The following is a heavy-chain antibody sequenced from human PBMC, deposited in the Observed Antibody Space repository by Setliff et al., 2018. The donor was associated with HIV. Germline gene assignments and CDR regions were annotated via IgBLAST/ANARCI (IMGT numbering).Heavy chain of an antibody. D-gene: IGHD3-16*01. CDR2: IDHSGST. V-gene: IGHV4-34*01. J-gene: IGHJ5*02. CDR1: GGSFTDIGGSFTDYY. CDR3: AKRTFGSGRLDP. Sequence: SETLSLTCAVFGGSFTDIGGSFTDYYWIWIRQPPGKGLEWIGEIDHSGSTNYNPSLKSRVTISVDTSKNQFSLNLNSVTATDTAVYYCAKRTFGSGRLDPWGQGTLVTV.